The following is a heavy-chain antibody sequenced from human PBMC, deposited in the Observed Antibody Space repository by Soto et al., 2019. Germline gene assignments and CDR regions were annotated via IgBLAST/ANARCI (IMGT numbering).Heavy chain of an antibody. J-gene: IGHJ6*02. Sequence: PGGSLRLSCAASGFTFSSYSMNWVRQAPGKGLEWVSYISSSSSTINYADYVKGRFTISRDNAKNSLNLKMNSLRAVDTSVYYCARELMVRGVIHYYGMDVWGQGTTVTVSS. V-gene: IGHV3-48*01. CDR3: ARELMVRGVIHYYGMDV. CDR2: ISSSSSTI. D-gene: IGHD3-10*01. CDR1: GFTFSSYS.